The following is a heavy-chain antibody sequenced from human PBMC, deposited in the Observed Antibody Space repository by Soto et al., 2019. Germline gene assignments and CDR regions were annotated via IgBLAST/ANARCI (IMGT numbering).Heavy chain of an antibody. D-gene: IGHD3-10*01. CDR2: MNPNSGNT. J-gene: IGHJ5*02. Sequence: QVQLVQSGAEVKKPGASVKVSCKASGYTFTSYDINWVRQATGQGLEWMGWMNPNSGNTGYAQKFQGRVTMTRNTAISTAYMELSSLRSEDTAVYYCARGVLWFGELGNNWFDPWGQGTLVTVSS. V-gene: IGHV1-8*01. CDR1: GYTFTSYD. CDR3: ARGVLWFGELGNNWFDP.